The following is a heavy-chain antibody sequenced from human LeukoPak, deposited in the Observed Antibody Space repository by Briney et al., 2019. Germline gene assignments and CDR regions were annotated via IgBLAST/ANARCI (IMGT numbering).Heavy chain of an antibody. CDR3: AKPPWGEFAPYGMDA. D-gene: IGHD3-16*01. Sequence: GGSLRLSCAPSGFTFSDYVMHCVRQAPGKGLEWVALISYDGSDKYYADSVKGRFTISRDNSKNTLYLQMNSLRAEDTAVFYCAKPPWGEFAPYGMDAWGQRTTVTVSS. CDR2: ISYDGSDK. V-gene: IGHV3-30*18. CDR1: GFTFSDYV. J-gene: IGHJ6*02.